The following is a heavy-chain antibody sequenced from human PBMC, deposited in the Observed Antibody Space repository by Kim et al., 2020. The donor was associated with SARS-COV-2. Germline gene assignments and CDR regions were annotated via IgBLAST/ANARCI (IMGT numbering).Heavy chain of an antibody. Sequence: ASVKVSCKASGYTFTSYAMHWVRQAPGQRLEWMGWINAGNGNTKYSQKFQGRVTITRDTSASTAYMELSSLRSEDTAVYYCAREGTIFGGTHYYYYGMDVWGQGTTVTVSS. D-gene: IGHD3-3*01. CDR1: GYTFTSYA. V-gene: IGHV1-3*01. CDR2: INAGNGNT. CDR3: AREGTIFGGTHYYYYGMDV. J-gene: IGHJ6*02.